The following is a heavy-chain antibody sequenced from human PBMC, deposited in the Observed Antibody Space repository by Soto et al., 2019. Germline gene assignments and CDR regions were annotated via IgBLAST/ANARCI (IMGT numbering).Heavy chain of an antibody. CDR1: GFTFSSYA. D-gene: IGHD2-21*02. V-gene: IGHV3-23*01. Sequence: EVQLLESGGGLVQPGGSLRLSCAASGFTFSSYAMSWVRQAPGKGLEWVSAISGSGGSTYYADSVKGRFTISRDNSKNTLYLQMNSLSAEDTAVYYCAKDSMAMVTRGGITFDYWGQGTLVTVSS. J-gene: IGHJ4*02. CDR3: AKDSMAMVTRGGITFDY. CDR2: ISGSGGST.